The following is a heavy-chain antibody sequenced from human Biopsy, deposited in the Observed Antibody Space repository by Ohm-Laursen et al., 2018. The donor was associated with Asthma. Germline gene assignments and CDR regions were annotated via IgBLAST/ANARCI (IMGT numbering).Heavy chain of an antibody. V-gene: IGHV1-69*13. Sequence: GASVKVSCNASGGTFSSYAISWVRQAPGQGLEWMGGIIPIFGTANYAQKFQGRVTITADESTSTAYMELSSLRSEDTAVYYCARDRVSSPIRHGSGSYYLYNWFDPWGQGTLVTVSS. CDR1: GGTFSSYA. J-gene: IGHJ5*02. D-gene: IGHD3-10*01. CDR2: IIPIFGTA. CDR3: ARDRVSSPIRHGSGSYYLYNWFDP.